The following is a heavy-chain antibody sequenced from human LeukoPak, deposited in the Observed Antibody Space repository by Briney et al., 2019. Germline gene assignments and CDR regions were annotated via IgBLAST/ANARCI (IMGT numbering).Heavy chain of an antibody. D-gene: IGHD3-22*01. Sequence: SETLSLTCTGSGGSISSYYWSWIGQPPGKGLEWIGYIYYSGSTNYNPSLKSRVTISVDTSKNQFSLKLSSVTAADTAVYYFAREVVGGYVFDYLGQGTLVTVSS. V-gene: IGHV4-59*01. CDR3: AREVVGGYVFDY. CDR2: IYYSGST. CDR1: GGSISSYY. J-gene: IGHJ4*02.